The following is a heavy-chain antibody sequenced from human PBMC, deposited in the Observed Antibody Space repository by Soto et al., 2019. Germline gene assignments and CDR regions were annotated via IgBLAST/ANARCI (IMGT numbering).Heavy chain of an antibody. CDR3: AMGYAGTPDY. V-gene: IGHV3-33*08. J-gene: IGHJ4*02. D-gene: IGHD6-13*01. Sequence: GGSLRLSCAASGFTLSSYYMSWVRQAPGKGLEWVAVIRYDGSNKYYADSVKGRFTISRGNSKNTLYLQMNSLRAEDTAVYYCAMGYAGTPDYWGQGTLVTVSS. CDR1: GFTLSSYY. CDR2: IRYDGSNK.